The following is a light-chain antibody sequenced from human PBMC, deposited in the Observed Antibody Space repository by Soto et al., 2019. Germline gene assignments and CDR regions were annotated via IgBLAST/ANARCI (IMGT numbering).Light chain of an antibody. J-gene: IGLJ1*01. V-gene: IGLV2-14*01. CDR1: TRDVGGYNY. Sequence: QSALTQPPSASGSPGQSVSISCTGTTRDVGGYNYVSWFQQHPGKAPKVIIYEVSNRPSGVSHRFSGSKSGNTASLTISGLQAEDEADYYCSSYRTGGPFVFGTGTKLTVL. CDR3: SSYRTGGPFV. CDR2: EVS.